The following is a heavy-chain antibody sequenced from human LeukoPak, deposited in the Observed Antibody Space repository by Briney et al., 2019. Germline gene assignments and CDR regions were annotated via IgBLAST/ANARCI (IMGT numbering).Heavy chain of an antibody. CDR2: IYYSGST. Sequence: PSETLSLTCTGSGGSVSSYYWTWIRQPPGKGLEWLGYIYYSGSTNYNPSLKSRVTISVDTSKNQFSLKLSSVTAADTAVYYCASLRGYSGYDPFDYWGQGALVTVSS. J-gene: IGHJ4*02. V-gene: IGHV4-59*08. CDR1: GGSVSSYY. D-gene: IGHD5-12*01. CDR3: ASLRGYSGYDPFDY.